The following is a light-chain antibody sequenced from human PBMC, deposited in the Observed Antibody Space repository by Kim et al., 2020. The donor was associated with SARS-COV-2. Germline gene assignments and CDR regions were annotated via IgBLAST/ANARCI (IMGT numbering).Light chain of an antibody. CDR2: DAT. J-gene: IGKJ2*01. CDR1: QDINNR. Sequence: DIQMTQSPSSLSASVGDRVTITCQESQDINNRVNWYQQKPGKAPKLLIYDATNLETGVPSRFSGGGSETDFTFTVSSLQPEDIATYYCQQYDDVITFGQGSELEI. CDR3: QQYDDVIT. V-gene: IGKV1-33*01.